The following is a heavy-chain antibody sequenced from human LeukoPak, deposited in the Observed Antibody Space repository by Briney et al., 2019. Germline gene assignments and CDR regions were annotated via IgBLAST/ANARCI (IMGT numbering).Heavy chain of an antibody. D-gene: IGHD2-15*01. CDR3: ASPILGYCSGGSCYPHY. CDR2: INHSGST. CDR1: GGSFSGYY. V-gene: IGHV4-34*01. J-gene: IGHJ4*02. Sequence: PSETLSLTCAVYGGSFSGYYWSWIRQPPGKGLEWIGEINHSGSTNYNPSLKSRVTISVDTSKNQFSLKLSSVTAADTAVYYCASPILGYCSGGSCYPHYWGQGTLVTVSS.